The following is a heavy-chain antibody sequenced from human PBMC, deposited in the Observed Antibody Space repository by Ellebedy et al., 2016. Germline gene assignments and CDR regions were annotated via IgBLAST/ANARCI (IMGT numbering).Heavy chain of an antibody. CDR1: GFTFSSYA. V-gene: IGHV3-30-3*01. Sequence: GESLKISXAASGFTFSSYAMHWVRQAPGKGLEWVAVISYDGSNKYYADSVKGRFTISRDNSKNTLYLQMNSLRAEDTAVYYCATNVDTAMVVDYWGQGTLVTVSS. CDR2: ISYDGSNK. J-gene: IGHJ4*02. D-gene: IGHD5-18*01. CDR3: ATNVDTAMVVDY.